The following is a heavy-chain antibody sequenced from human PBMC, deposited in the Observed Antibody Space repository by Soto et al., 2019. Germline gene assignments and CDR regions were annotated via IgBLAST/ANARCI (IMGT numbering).Heavy chain of an antibody. CDR3: AKDRRVVAVAAPFDY. CDR2: ISYDGSNK. V-gene: IGHV3-30*18. CDR1: GFTFSSYG. J-gene: IGHJ4*02. D-gene: IGHD6-19*01. Sequence: QVQLVESGGGVVQPGRSLRLSCAASGFTFSSYGMHWVRQVPGKGLEWVAVISYDGSNKYYADSVKGRFTISRDNSKNTLYLQMNSLRAEDTAVYYCAKDRRVVAVAAPFDYWGQGTLVTVSS.